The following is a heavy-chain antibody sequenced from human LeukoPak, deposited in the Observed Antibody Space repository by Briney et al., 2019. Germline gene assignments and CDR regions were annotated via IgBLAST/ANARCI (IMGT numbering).Heavy chain of an antibody. V-gene: IGHV4-39*01. Sequence: SETLSLTCTVSGGSISSSNYYWGWIRQPPGKGLEWIGSIYYSGTTYYSSSLKSRVILSVDTSKNQFSLKLSSVTATDTAVYYCARHEAQDFDYWGQGTLVTVSS. CDR3: ARHEAQDFDY. CDR2: IYYSGTT. J-gene: IGHJ4*02. CDR1: GGSISSSNYY.